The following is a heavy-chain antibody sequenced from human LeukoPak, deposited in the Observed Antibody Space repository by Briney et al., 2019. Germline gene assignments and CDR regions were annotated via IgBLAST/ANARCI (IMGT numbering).Heavy chain of an antibody. V-gene: IGHV4-59*01. CDR2: IYYSGST. J-gene: IGHJ5*02. CDR3: ARGPDYYDSSGWLDP. Sequence: TTSETLSLTCTVSGGSISSYYWSWIRQPPGKGLEWIGYIYYSGSTNYNPSLKSRVTISVDTSKNQFSLKLSSVTAADTAVYYCARGPDYYDSSGWLDPWGQGTLVTVSS. D-gene: IGHD3-22*01. CDR1: GGSISSYY.